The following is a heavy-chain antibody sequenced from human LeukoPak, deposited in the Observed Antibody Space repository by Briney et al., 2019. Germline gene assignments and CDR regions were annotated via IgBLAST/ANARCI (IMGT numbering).Heavy chain of an antibody. CDR2: ISGSGGST. Sequence: GGSLRLSCAASGFTFSSYAMSWVRQAPGKGLEWVSAISGSGGSTYYAVSVKGRFTISRDNSKNTLYLQMNSLRAEDTAVYYCAKLFNSGYVAFDYWGQGTLVTVSS. J-gene: IGHJ4*02. CDR1: GFTFSSYA. V-gene: IGHV3-23*01. CDR3: AKLFNSGYVAFDY. D-gene: IGHD5-12*01.